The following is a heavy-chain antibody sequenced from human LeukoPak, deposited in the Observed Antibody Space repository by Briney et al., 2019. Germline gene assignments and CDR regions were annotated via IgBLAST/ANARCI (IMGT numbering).Heavy chain of an antibody. V-gene: IGHV7-4-1*02. CDR1: GYTFSNYG. Sequence: GASVKVSCKASGYTFSNYGMNWVRQAPGQGLEWMGWMNTNTGNPTYAQGFTGRFVFSLDTSATTAYLQISSLKAEDTAVYYCARGGYSGYEWVVNDHWGQGTLVTVSS. CDR2: MNTNTGNP. D-gene: IGHD5-12*01. J-gene: IGHJ4*02. CDR3: ARGGYSGYEWVVNDH.